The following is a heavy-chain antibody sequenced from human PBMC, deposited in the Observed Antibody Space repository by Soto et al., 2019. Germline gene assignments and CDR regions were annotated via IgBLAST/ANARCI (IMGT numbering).Heavy chain of an antibody. J-gene: IGHJ5*02. V-gene: IGHV4-59*13. Sequence: QVQLQESGPGLVKPSETLSLTCTVTGGSISTYYWSWIRQPPGKGLEWIGHIYYTGNTNYNPSLKSRVPISVDTSTNRFSLRLRSVSAADTAVYYCARAQSFEFHKWFAPWGQGTMVTVSS. D-gene: IGHD3-10*01. CDR1: GGSISTYY. CDR2: IYYTGNT. CDR3: ARAQSFEFHKWFAP.